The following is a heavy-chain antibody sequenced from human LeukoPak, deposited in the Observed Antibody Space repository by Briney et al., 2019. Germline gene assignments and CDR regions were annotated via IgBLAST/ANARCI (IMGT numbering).Heavy chain of an antibody. CDR3: ARHWIETTKTYSYWFNP. CDR1: GYSINSHY. Sequence: SETLSLTCTVSGYSINSHYWIWIRQPPGKGLEWIGFIYTRGSTNYNPSLKSRVNMSGDPSKNQVHLTLNSVTAADTAVYYCARHWIETTKTYSYWFNPWGQGTLVTVSS. V-gene: IGHV4-4*09. J-gene: IGHJ5*02. D-gene: IGHD1-1*01. CDR2: IYTRGST.